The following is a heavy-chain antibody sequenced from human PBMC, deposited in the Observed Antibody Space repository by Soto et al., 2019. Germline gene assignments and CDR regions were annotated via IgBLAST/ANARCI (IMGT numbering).Heavy chain of an antibody. CDR1: GGTFSSYA. D-gene: IGHD3-9*01. CDR2: IIPIFGTA. J-gene: IGHJ3*02. Sequence: WASVKVSCKASGGTFSSYAISWVRQAPGQGLEWMGGIIPIFGTANYAQKFQGRVTITADESTSTAYMELSSLRSEDTAVYYCASYRYFDWSTIGAFDIWGQGTMVTVSS. CDR3: ASYRYFDWSTIGAFDI. V-gene: IGHV1-69*13.